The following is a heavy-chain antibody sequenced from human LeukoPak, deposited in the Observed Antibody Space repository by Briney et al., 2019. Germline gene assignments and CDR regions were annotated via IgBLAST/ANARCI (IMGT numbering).Heavy chain of an antibody. V-gene: IGHV1-3*01. Sequence: ASVKVSCKASGYTFTSYAMHWVRQAPGQRLEWMGWINAGNGNTKYSQKFQGRVTITRDTSASTAYMELSSLRSEDTAVYYCARDDGDYSAFDIWGQGTMVTVSS. CDR1: GYTFTSYA. D-gene: IGHD4-17*01. CDR3: ARDDGDYSAFDI. J-gene: IGHJ3*02. CDR2: INAGNGNT.